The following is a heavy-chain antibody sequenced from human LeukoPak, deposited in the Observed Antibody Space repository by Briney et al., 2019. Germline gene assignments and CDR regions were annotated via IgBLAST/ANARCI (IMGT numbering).Heavy chain of an antibody. CDR2: IYITGST. CDR1: GGSISTYY. Sequence: SETLSLTCTVSGGSISTYYWTWIRQPPGKGLECIGYIYITGSTNYNPSLKSRVTMSVDTSKNQFSLRLSSVTAADTAVYYCARGPIWFGELSPFDYWGQGTLVTVSS. D-gene: IGHD3-10*01. V-gene: IGHV4-4*09. J-gene: IGHJ4*02. CDR3: ARGPIWFGELSPFDY.